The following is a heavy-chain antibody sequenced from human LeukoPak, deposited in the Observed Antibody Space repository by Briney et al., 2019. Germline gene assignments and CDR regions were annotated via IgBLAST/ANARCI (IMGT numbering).Heavy chain of an antibody. CDR3: VRFGTDSIGSYPDY. Sequence: GGYLRLSCTASGFTFSSCGMHWVRQAPGQGLEWVAVIWSDGSKKYHADSVKGRFTISRDNTKNMLYLQMNSLRAEETAIYYCVRFGTDSIGSYPDYWGQGTLVTVTS. CDR2: IWSDGSKK. CDR1: GFTFSSCG. V-gene: IGHV3-33*01. J-gene: IGHJ4*02. D-gene: IGHD3-22*01.